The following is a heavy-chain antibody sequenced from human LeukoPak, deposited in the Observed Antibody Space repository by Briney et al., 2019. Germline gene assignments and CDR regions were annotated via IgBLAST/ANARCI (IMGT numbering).Heavy chain of an antibody. V-gene: IGHV3-23*01. CDR2: ISSSGGST. Sequence: GGSLRLSCAASGFTFSSYSMNWVRQAPGKGLEWVSYISSSGGSTYYADSVKGRFTISRDNSKNTLYLQMNSLRAEDTAVYYCAKSTPSSLWFGELLYHPNYWGQGTLVTVSS. D-gene: IGHD3-10*01. CDR1: GFTFSSYS. J-gene: IGHJ4*02. CDR3: AKSTPSSLWFGELLYHPNY.